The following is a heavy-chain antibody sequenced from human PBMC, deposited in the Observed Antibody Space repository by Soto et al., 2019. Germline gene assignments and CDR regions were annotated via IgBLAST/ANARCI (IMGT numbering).Heavy chain of an antibody. V-gene: IGHV4-39*01. J-gene: IGHJ5*02. CDR3: ARQDYDILTGYYLPWFDP. D-gene: IGHD3-9*01. CDR1: GGSISSSNYF. Sequence: PSETLSLTCTVSGGSISSSNYFWGWIRQPPGKGQEWIGIIYHTGSTYYNPSLKSRVTISVDTSKNQFSLRLSSVTAADTAVYYCARQDYDILTGYYLPWFDPWGQGTLVTVSS. CDR2: IYHTGST.